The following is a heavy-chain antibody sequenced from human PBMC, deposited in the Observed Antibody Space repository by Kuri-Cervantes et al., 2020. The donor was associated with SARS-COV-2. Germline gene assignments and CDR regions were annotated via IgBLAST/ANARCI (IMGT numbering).Heavy chain of an antibody. CDR3: AKDLHYDFWSGWYFDL. V-gene: IGHV3-30*18. Sequence: GESLKISCAVSGFSLSAHGIHWVRQAPGKGLEWVALISSDDMNKYYADSVKGRFTVSRDNSKNTLYLKMNSLRAEDTAVYYCAKDLHYDFWSGWYFDLWGRGTLVTVSS. D-gene: IGHD3-3*01. CDR2: ISSDDMNK. CDR1: GFSLSAHG. J-gene: IGHJ2*01.